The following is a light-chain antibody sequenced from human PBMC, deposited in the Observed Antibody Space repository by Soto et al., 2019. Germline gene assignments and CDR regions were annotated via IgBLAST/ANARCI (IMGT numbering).Light chain of an antibody. Sequence: DHQVPQTAANLWGSQVGRGSITWEASQTINTWLAWYQQKPGEAPKLLIYDASALPRGVPSRFSGSGSGTKFTLTLASLQPDDYATYFREPDETRPQAFSSGTKVDIK. CDR1: QTINTW. V-gene: IGKV1-5*01. J-gene: IGKJ1*01. CDR2: DAS. CDR3: EPDETRPQA.